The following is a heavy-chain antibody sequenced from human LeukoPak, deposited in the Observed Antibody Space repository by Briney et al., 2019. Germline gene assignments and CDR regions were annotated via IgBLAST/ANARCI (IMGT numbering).Heavy chain of an antibody. Sequence: SVKVSCKACGGTFSSYAISWVRQAPGQGLEWMGGIIPIFGTANYAQKFQGRVTITADKSTSTAYMELSSLRSEDTAVYYCARGLTLRYFDWLYYWGQGTLVTVSS. D-gene: IGHD3-9*01. CDR2: IIPIFGTA. V-gene: IGHV1-69*06. J-gene: IGHJ4*02. CDR3: ARGLTLRYFDWLYY. CDR1: GGTFSSYA.